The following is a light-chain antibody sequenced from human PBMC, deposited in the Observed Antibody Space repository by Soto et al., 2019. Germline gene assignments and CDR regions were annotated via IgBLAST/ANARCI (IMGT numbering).Light chain of an antibody. CDR2: EIS. CDR1: SSDVGGYNY. Sequence: QSVLTQPPSASGSPGQSVTISCTGTSSDVGGYNYVSWYQQHPGNAPKLMIYEISKRPSGVPDRFSGSKSGNTASLSVSGLQAEDEADYYCRSFAGCRQVVFGGGTNITVL. V-gene: IGLV2-8*01. CDR3: RSFAGCRQVV. J-gene: IGLJ2*01.